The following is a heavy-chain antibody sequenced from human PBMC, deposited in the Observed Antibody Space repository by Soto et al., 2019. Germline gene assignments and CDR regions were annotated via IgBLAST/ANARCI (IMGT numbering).Heavy chain of an antibody. CDR1: GGSFSGYY. D-gene: IGHD2-15*01. J-gene: IGHJ4*02. CDR2: INHSGST. Sequence: PSETLSLTCAVYGGSFSGYYWSWIRQPPGKGLEWIGEINHSGSTNYNPSLKSRVTISVDTSKNQFSLKLSSVTAADTAVYYCARGSGSSSFDYWGQGTLVTVSS. CDR3: ARGSGSSSFDY. V-gene: IGHV4-34*01.